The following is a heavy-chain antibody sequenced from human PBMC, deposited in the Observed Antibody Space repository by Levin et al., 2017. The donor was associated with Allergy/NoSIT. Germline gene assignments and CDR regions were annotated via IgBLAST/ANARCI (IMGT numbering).Heavy chain of an antibody. J-gene: IGHJ4*02. V-gene: IGHV4-59*08. CDR1: GGSISSYY. CDR3: ARHGGRHDY. D-gene: IGHD2-15*01. CDR2: IHSTGST. Sequence: SETLSLTCTVSGGSISSYYWSWIRQPPGKGLEFISYIHSTGSTNYNPSLKSRVTMSVDTSTNQFSLKLSSVTAADTAVYYCARHGGRHDYWGQGTLVTVSS.